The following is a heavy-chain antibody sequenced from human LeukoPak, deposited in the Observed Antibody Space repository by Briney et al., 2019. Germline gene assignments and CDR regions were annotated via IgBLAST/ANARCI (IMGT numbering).Heavy chain of an antibody. V-gene: IGHV3-23*01. CDR1: GFTFSSYA. J-gene: IGHJ1*01. Sequence: GGSLRLSCAASGFTFSSYAMSWVRQAPGEGLEWVSAISGSGGSTYYADSVKGRFTISRDNSKNTLYLQMNSLRAEDTAVYYCAKGSGSWYEQYFQHWGQGTLVTVSS. CDR2: ISGSGGST. D-gene: IGHD6-13*01. CDR3: AKGSGSWYEQYFQH.